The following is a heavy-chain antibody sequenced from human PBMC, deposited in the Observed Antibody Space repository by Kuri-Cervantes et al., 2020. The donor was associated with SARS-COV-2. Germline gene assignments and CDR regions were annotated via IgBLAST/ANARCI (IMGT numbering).Heavy chain of an antibody. Sequence: GGSLRLSCAASAFTFSSYAMHWVRQAPGKGLVWVALISYDGSNKYYADSVKGRFTISRDNSKNTLYLQMNSLRAEDTAVYYCARDRVGVHDYWGQGTLVTDSS. V-gene: IGHV3-30-3*01. CDR1: AFTFSSYA. J-gene: IGHJ4*02. CDR3: ARDRVGVHDY. CDR2: ISYDGSNK. D-gene: IGHD2-21*01.